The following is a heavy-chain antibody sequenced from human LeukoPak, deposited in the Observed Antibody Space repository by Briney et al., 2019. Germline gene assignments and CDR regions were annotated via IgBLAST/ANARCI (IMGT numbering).Heavy chain of an antibody. D-gene: IGHD2-8*01. Sequence: GGSLRLSCAASGFTFSSYNMDWVRQAPGKGLEWVSSISDSTTYTYYADSVKGRFTISRDNGKNSLFLQMNSLRAEDTAVYYCATEGVVSGTSGKSLFDYWGQGTLVTVSS. J-gene: IGHJ4*02. CDR3: ATEGVVSGTSGKSLFDY. CDR1: GFTFSSYN. V-gene: IGHV3-21*01. CDR2: ISDSTTYT.